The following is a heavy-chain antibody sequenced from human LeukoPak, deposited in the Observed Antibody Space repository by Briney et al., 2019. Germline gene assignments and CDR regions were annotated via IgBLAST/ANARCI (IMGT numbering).Heavy chain of an antibody. CDR3: AKAPWGDYVPDFDY. J-gene: IGHJ4*02. V-gene: IGHV3-23*01. Sequence: GGSLRLSCAASGFTFSSYAMSWVCQAPGKGLEWVSAISGSGGSTYYADSVKGRFTISRDNSKNTLYLQMNSLRAEDTAVYYCAKAPWGDYVPDFDYWGQGTLVTVSS. CDR1: GFTFSSYA. D-gene: IGHD4-17*01. CDR2: ISGSGGST.